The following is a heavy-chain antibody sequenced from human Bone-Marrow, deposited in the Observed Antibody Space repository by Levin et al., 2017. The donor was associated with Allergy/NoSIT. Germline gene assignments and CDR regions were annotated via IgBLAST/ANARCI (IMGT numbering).Heavy chain of an antibody. Sequence: GESLKISCAASGFTLRRYTTHWLRQTAGKGLEWLALISNDGREEYYADSVEGRFKISRDDSNSTIYLEMSGLRRDDTAVYFCARDRNTILMVFGTGLLDYWGQGTLVTVSS. J-gene: IGHJ4*02. CDR2: ISNDGREE. CDR1: GFTLRRYT. CDR3: ARDRNTILMVFGTGLLDY. V-gene: IGHV3-30*04. D-gene: IGHD1-14*01.